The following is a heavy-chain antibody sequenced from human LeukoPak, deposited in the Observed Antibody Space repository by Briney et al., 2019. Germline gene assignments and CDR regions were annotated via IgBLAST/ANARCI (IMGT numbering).Heavy chain of an antibody. J-gene: IGHJ6*02. Sequence: PGGSLRLSCAASGFTFSSYAMRWLRQPPGKGLEWVSAISGSGGSTYYADSVKGRFTISRDNSKNTLYLQMNRLRAEDTAVYYCAKDDLYYYDSSGYPPVSYYYYGMDVWGQGTTVTVSS. CDR1: GFTFSSYA. V-gene: IGHV3-23*01. CDR3: AKDDLYYYDSSGYPPVSYYYYGMDV. D-gene: IGHD3-22*01. CDR2: ISGSGGST.